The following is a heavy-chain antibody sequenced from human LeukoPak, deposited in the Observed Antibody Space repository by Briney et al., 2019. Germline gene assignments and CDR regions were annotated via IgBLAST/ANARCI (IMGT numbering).Heavy chain of an antibody. J-gene: IGHJ4*02. CDR3: AHLGYDILTGYYN. Sequence: PGGSLRLSCAASGFTFSSHAMSWVRQAPGKGLEWVSGISGSGGSTYYADSVKGRFTVSRDNSKNMLYLQMNSLRAEDAAVYDCAHLGYDILTGYYNWGQGTLDFVSS. CDR1: GFTFSSHA. CDR2: ISGSGGST. D-gene: IGHD3-9*01. V-gene: IGHV3-23*01.